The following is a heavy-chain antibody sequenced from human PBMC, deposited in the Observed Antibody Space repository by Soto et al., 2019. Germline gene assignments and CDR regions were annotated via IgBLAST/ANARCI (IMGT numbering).Heavy chain of an antibody. J-gene: IGHJ4*02. D-gene: IGHD6-6*01. CDR3: VCHGKIAPRPMFDS. CDR2: IIPVFGKS. CDR1: GGAFYSYT. V-gene: IGHV1-69*02. Sequence: QVLLVQSGAEVRKPGSSVKVSCKPSGGAFYSYTFTWVRQAPGQGLEWMGRIIPVFGKSKSAPAFQDRVTLTADKSTGTAFMALSSLRSDDPALYYCVCHGKIAPRPMFDSWGQGSLVTVSS.